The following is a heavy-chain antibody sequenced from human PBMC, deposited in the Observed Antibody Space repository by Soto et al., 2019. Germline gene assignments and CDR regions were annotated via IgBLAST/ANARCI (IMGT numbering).Heavy chain of an antibody. V-gene: IGHV1-69*13. J-gene: IGHJ4*02. CDR1: GGTFSSYA. CDR2: IIPIFGTA. CDR3: ARDGGGIWDSSGYSFDY. Sequence: GASVKVSCKASGGTFSSYAISWVRQAPGQGLEWMGGIIPIFGTANYAQKFQGRVTITADESTSTAYMELISLRSEDTAVYYCARDGGGIWDSSGYSFDYWGQGTLVTVSS. D-gene: IGHD3-22*01.